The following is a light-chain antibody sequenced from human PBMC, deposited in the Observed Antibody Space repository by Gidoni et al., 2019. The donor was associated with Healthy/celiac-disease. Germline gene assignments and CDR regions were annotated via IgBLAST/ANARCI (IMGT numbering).Light chain of an antibody. Sequence: EIVLTQSPGTLSLSPGERATLSCRASQKPGQAPRLLIYGASSRATGIPDRFSGSGSGTDFTLTISRLEPEDFAVYYCQQYGSSPLITFGQGTRLEIK. J-gene: IGKJ5*01. CDR3: QQYGSSPLIT. CDR1: Q. CDR2: GAS. V-gene: IGKV3-20*01.